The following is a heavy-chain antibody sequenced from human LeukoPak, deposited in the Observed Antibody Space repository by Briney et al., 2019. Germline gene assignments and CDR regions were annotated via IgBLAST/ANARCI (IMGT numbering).Heavy chain of an antibody. J-gene: IGHJ4*02. V-gene: IGHV3-48*01. Sequence: PGGSLRLSCAASGFTFSDYNMNWVRQVPGKGLESVSYMSRSGDIIYYADSVKGRFTISRDNAKNSLYLQMNSLGAEDTAVYYCARDVYYGSGSPRLDYWGQGALVTVSS. CDR3: ARDVYYGSGSPRLDY. CDR1: GFTFSDYN. D-gene: IGHD3-10*01. CDR2: MSRSGDII.